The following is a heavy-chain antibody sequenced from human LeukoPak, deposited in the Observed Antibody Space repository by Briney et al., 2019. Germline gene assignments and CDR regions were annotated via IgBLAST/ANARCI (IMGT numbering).Heavy chain of an antibody. V-gene: IGHV3-23*01. CDR2: ISASGVTT. D-gene: IGHD3-9*01. CDR1: GFTFSSYA. Sequence: GGSLRLSCAASGFTFSSYAMSWVRQAPGKGLEWVSGISASGVTTYYAGSVKGRFTISRDDSKNTLYLQMSTLRAEDTAVYYCAKRSEVSRYFDSWGQGTLVTVSP. CDR3: AKRSEVSRYFDS. J-gene: IGHJ5*01.